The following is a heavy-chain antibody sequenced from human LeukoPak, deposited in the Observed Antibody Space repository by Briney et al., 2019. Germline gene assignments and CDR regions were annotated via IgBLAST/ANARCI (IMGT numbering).Heavy chain of an antibody. J-gene: IGHJ4*02. V-gene: IGHV3-53*01. CDR3: ARGDGYNFFDY. CDR2: FYVGGAT. CDR1: GFSVTNNY. D-gene: IGHD5-24*01. Sequence: GGSLRLSCAASGFSVTNNYMSWVRQAPGKGLEWVSVFYVGGATYYADSVKGRFTISRDNSENTLYLQMNSLRAEDTAVYCCARGDGYNFFDYWGQGTLVTVSS.